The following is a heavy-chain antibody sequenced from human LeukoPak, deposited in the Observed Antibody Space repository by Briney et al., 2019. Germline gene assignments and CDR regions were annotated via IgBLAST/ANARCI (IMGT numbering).Heavy chain of an antibody. V-gene: IGHV3-23*01. CDR3: AKRYCISGTCPTKGEFYFDY. D-gene: IGHD2-15*01. CDR2: ISGGGERT. J-gene: IGHJ4*02. Sequence: GGSLRLSCAASGFTFSSYAISWVRQAPGKGLEWVSSISGGGERTYYADSVKGRFTISRDSSKNTLYLQTNSLRAEDTAVYYCAKRYCISGTCPTKGEFYFDYWGQGTLVTVSS. CDR1: GFTFSSYA.